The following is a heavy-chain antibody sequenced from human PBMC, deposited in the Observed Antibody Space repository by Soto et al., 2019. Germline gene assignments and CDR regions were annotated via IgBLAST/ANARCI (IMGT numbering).Heavy chain of an antibody. CDR3: ARDVGVDYYDSSGYHL. J-gene: IGHJ4*02. Sequence: PSETLSLTCAVYGGSFSGYYWSWVRQPPGKGLEWIGEINHSGSTNYNPSLKSRVTMTTDTSTSTAYMELRSLRSDDTAVYYCARDVGVDYYDSSGYHLWGQGTLVTVSS. D-gene: IGHD3-22*01. V-gene: IGHV4-34*10. CDR1: GGSFSGYY. CDR2: INHSGST.